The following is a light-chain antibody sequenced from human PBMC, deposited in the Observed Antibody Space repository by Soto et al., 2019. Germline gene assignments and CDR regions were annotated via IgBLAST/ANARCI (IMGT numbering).Light chain of an antibody. CDR2: NND. J-gene: IGLJ7*01. CDR1: SSNIGSNA. CDR3: SVWDDSLNGAV. Sequence: QSVLTQPPSASETPGQRVTISCSGGSSNIGSNAENCYQQVSGAAPKPLIYNNDQRPSEVPDRFSGSKSGTSASLAISGLQSEDEADYYCSVWDDSLNGAVFGGGTQLTVL. V-gene: IGLV1-44*01.